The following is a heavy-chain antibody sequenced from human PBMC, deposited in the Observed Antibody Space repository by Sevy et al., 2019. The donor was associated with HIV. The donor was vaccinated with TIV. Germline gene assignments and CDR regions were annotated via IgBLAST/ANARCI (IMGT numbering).Heavy chain of an antibody. CDR1: GGSFSGYY. V-gene: IGHV4-34*01. CDR2: INHSGST. D-gene: IGHD1-20*01. Sequence: SETLSLTCAVYGGSFSGYYWSWIRQPPGKGLEWIGEINHSGSTNYNPSLKSRVTISVDTSQNQFSLKLSSVTAADTAVYYCARGGYNWNNAGLFDYWGQGTLVTVSS. J-gene: IGHJ4*02. CDR3: ARGGYNWNNAGLFDY.